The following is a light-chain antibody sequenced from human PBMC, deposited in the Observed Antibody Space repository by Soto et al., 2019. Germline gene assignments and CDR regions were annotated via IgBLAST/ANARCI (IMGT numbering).Light chain of an antibody. J-gene: IGLJ2*01. CDR1: SSDVGGYNY. CDR2: DVT. CDR3: SSYTSSNTVL. V-gene: IGLV2-14*03. Sequence: QSVLTQPASVSGSPGQSITISCTGTSSDVGGYNYVSWYQHHPGKAPKLMTYDVTDRPSGISFRFSGSKSGNTASLTISRLQAEDEADYYCSSYTSSNTVLFGGGTQLTVL.